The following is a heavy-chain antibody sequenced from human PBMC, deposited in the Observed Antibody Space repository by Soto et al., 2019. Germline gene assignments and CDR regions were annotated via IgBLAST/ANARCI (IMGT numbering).Heavy chain of an antibody. CDR3: ARGLRYFDDLSRIWYLNL. J-gene: IGHJ2*01. CDR2: IHYSGST. Sequence: QVQLQESGPALVKPSETLSLTCTVSGGSISSHYWNWIRQPPGKGLEWVGYIHYSGSTNYNPSLKSRVTIRSDTSKNQFSLKLNSVTAADTAVYYCARGLRYFDDLSRIWYLNLWGRGTLVTVSS. V-gene: IGHV4-59*11. D-gene: IGHD3-9*01. CDR1: GGSISSHY.